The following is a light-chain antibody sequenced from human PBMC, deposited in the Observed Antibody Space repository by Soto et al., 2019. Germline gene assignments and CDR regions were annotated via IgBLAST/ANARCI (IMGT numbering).Light chain of an antibody. CDR2: GLT. Sequence: QSVLTQPASVSGSPGQSITISCTGTSSDVGAYNSVSWYQQYPGKAPKLMVYGLTSPPSGVSRRFSGSKTGNTASLTISGLQGEDGAVYFGQAYVSSGSGYVCGTGTKVTV. J-gene: IGLJ1*01. CDR3: QAYVSSGSGYV. CDR1: SSDVGAYNS. V-gene: IGLV2-14*01.